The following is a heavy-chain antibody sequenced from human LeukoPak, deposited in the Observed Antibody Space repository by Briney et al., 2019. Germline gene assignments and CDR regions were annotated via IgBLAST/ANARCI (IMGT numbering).Heavy chain of an antibody. J-gene: IGHJ5*02. D-gene: IGHD2-15*01. Sequence: SQTLSLTCAVSGGSISSGGYSWSWIRQPPGKGLEWIGYIYYSGSTNYNPSLKSRVTISVDTSKNQFSLKLSSVTAADTAVYYCARDGGESWFDPWGQGTLVTVSS. CDR2: IYYSGST. V-gene: IGHV4-61*08. CDR3: ARDGGESWFDP. CDR1: GGSISSGGYS.